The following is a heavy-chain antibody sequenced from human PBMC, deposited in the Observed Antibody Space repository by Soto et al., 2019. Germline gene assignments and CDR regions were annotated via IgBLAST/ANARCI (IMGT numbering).Heavy chain of an antibody. J-gene: IGHJ4*02. CDR2: IYYSGST. CDR3: ARHKGSGWYYFDY. CDR1: GGSISSSSYY. D-gene: IGHD6-19*01. Sequence: QLQLQESGPGLVKPSETLSLTCNVSGGSISSSSYYWGWIRQPPGKGLEWIGSIYYSGSTYYKPSLKSRVTISIDTSKNQFSLKLSSVTAADTAVYYCARHKGSGWYYFDYWGQGTLVTVSS. V-gene: IGHV4-39*01.